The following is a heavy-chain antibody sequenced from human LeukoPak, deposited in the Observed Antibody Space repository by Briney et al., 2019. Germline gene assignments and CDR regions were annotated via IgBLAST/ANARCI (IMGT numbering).Heavy chain of an antibody. CDR3: ARSLKASIMVGGYYYYYYGMDV. CDR1: GGSISSYY. V-gene: IGHV4-4*07. D-gene: IGHD3-10*01. J-gene: IGHJ6*02. Sequence: SETLSLTCTVSGGSISSYYWSWTRQPAGKGLEWIGRIYTSGSTNYNPSLKSRVTMSVDTSKNQFSLKLSSVTAADTAVYYCARSLKASIMVGGYYYYYYGMDVWGQGTTVTVSS. CDR2: IYTSGST.